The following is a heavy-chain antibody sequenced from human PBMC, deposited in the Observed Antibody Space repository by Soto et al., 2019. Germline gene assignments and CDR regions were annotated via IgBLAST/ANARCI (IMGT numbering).Heavy chain of an antibody. D-gene: IGHD2-21*01. J-gene: IGHJ4*02. CDR1: GFTFRSYG. CDR3: ARADCGGQCACDF. V-gene: IGHV3-33*01. Sequence: LRLSCAASGFTFRSYGMHWVRQARGKGLEWVAGIWYDGTVKNYADSVKGRFSISRDNSQNTVYLQMNTLRAEDTAVYYCARADCGGQCACDFWGQGTLVTVSS. CDR2: IWYDGTVK.